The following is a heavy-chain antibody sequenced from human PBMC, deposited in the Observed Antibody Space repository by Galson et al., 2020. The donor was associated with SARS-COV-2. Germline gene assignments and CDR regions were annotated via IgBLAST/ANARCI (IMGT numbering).Heavy chain of an antibody. CDR2: INGSGTFI. Sequence: NSGGSLRLSCAASGFTFSDYYMSWIRQAPGKGLEWVSYINGSGTFIHYADSVKGRFTISRDNAQNSLYLQMDSLRVDDTAVYHCARQVASGVGATNLWGQGTLVTVSS. CDR1: GFTFSDYY. J-gene: IGHJ5*02. CDR3: ARQVASGVGATNL. D-gene: IGHD1-26*01. V-gene: IGHV3-11*04.